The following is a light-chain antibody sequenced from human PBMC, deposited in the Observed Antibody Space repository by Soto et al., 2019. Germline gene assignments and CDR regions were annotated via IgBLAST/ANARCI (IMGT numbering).Light chain of an antibody. J-gene: IGKJ1*01. CDR3: QQYRT. CDR2: SAS. CDR1: QSVSNS. Sequence: EIVMTQSPATLSVSPGERATLSCRASQSVSNSVAWYQQKPGQAPRLLIYSASTRAADIPARFSGSGSGTEFTLTISSLQSEDSAVYYCQQYRTFGQGTKVEIK. V-gene: IGKV3-15*01.